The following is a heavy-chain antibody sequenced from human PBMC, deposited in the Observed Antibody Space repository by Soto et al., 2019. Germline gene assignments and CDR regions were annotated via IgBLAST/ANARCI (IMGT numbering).Heavy chain of an antibody. J-gene: IGHJ4*02. V-gene: IGHV4-59*01. Sequence: QVQLQESGPGLVKPSETLSLTCTVSGGSISSYYWSWIRQPPGKGLEWIGYIYYSVTTNYNPSLKSRFTISVDTSKNQFSLKLSSVTAADTAVYYCARGPTYYYDSSGYYLFDYWGQGTLVTVSS. CDR2: IYYSVTT. D-gene: IGHD3-22*01. CDR1: GGSISSYY. CDR3: ARGPTYYYDSSGYYLFDY.